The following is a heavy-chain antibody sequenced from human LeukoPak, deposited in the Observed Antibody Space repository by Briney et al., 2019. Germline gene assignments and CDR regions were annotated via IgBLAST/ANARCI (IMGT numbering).Heavy chain of an antibody. Sequence: PTETLSLTCTVSGGSISTYYWSWIRQPPGKGLEWIGYIYYTGRTNYSPSLKSRVTISVDTSKEQFSLKLISVTAADTAVYYCARVVLTSDLAFDIWGQGTMVTV. J-gene: IGHJ3*02. V-gene: IGHV4-59*12. CDR3: ARVVLTSDLAFDI. D-gene: IGHD2-21*02. CDR2: IYYTGRT. CDR1: GGSISTYY.